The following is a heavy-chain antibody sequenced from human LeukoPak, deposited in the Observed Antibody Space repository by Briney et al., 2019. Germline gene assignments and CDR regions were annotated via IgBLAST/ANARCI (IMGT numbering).Heavy chain of an antibody. CDR2: ISAYNGNT. D-gene: IGHD6-6*01. Sequence: GASVKVSCKASGYTFTSYGISWVRQAPGQGLEWMGWISAYNGNTNYAQKLQGRVTMTTDTSTRTAYMEPRSLRSDDTAVYYCARVFIGSSSEVYYYYYYYMDVWGKGTTVTVSS. V-gene: IGHV1-18*01. CDR3: ARVFIGSSSEVYYYYYYYMDV. CDR1: GYTFTSYG. J-gene: IGHJ6*03.